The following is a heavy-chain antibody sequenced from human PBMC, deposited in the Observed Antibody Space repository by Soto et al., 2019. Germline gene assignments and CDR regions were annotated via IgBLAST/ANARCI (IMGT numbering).Heavy chain of an antibody. CDR3: AGQIGCSGGSCYLSFDP. CDR2: IYPGDSDT. D-gene: IGHD2-15*01. V-gene: IGHV5-51*01. CDR1: GYSFTSYW. Sequence: GESLKISCKGSGYSFTSYWIGWVRQMPGKGLEWMGIIYPGDSDTRYSPSFQGQVTISADKSISTAYLQWSSLKASDTAMYYCAGQIGCSGGSCYLSFDPWGQGTLVTVSS. J-gene: IGHJ5*02.